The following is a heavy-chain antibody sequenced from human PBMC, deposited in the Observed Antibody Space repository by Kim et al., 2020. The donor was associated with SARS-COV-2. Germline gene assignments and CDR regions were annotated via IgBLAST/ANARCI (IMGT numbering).Heavy chain of an antibody. CDR3: SRDGSGSYSYRLIWFDP. D-gene: IGHD3-10*01. Sequence: SVKVSCKASGGTFSSYAISWVRQAPGQGLEWMGGIIPIFGTANYAQKFQGRVTITADESTSTAYMELSSLRSEDTAVYYCSRDGSGSYSYRLIWFDPWGQGTLVTVSS. CDR1: GGTFSSYA. J-gene: IGHJ5*02. CDR2: IIPIFGTA. V-gene: IGHV1-69*13.